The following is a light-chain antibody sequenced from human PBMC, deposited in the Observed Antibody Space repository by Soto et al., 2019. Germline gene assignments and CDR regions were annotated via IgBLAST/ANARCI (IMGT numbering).Light chain of an antibody. V-gene: IGLV2-14*03. CDR2: EGN. CDR3: SSHTPNITL. CDR1: SGDVDSHY. Sequence: QAVVTQPASVSGSPGQSITISCTGTSGDVDSHYVAWYQQHPNKAPKVLIYEGNNRPSGVSDRFSGSKSGNTASLTISGLQAEDEADYYCSSHTPNITLFGGGIQLTVL. J-gene: IGLJ2*01.